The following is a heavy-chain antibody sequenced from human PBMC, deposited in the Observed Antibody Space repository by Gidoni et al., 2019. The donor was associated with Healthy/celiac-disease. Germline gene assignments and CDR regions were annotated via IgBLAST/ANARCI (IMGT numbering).Heavy chain of an antibody. CDR3: ARDSYPRSYYYGAKFDS. CDR2: ISSSSSTI. Sequence: EVQLVQHGGGLVQPGGSLRLSCAASGFTFSSYSRNWVRQAPGKGLEWVSYISSSSSTIYYADPVKGRFTISRDNAKNSLYLQMNMLRDEDTAVYYCARDSYPRSYYYGAKFDSWGQGTLVTVSS. CDR1: GFTFSSYS. J-gene: IGHJ4*02. V-gene: IGHV3-48*02. D-gene: IGHD3-10*01.